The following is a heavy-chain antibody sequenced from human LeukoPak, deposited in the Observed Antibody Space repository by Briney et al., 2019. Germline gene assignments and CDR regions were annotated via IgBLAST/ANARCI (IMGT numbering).Heavy chain of an antibody. CDR3: AADAKIVGAPAGYYYMDV. Sequence: ASVKVSCKASGGTFSSYAISWVRQAPGQGLEWMGRIIPILGVANYAQKFQGRVTITADKSTSTAYMELSSLRSEDTAVYYCAADAKIVGAPAGYYYMDVWGKGTTVTVSS. V-gene: IGHV1-69*04. CDR1: GGTFSSYA. CDR2: IIPILGVA. D-gene: IGHD1-26*01. J-gene: IGHJ6*03.